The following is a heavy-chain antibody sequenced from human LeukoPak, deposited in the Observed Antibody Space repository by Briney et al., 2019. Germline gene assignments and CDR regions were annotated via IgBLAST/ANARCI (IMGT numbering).Heavy chain of an antibody. CDR1: GGTFSSYA. D-gene: IGHD6-19*01. CDR2: IIPIFGTA. J-gene: IGHJ6*03. CDR3: ARDHWYSSGWYSYYYMDV. V-gene: IGHV1-69*05. Sequence: ASVKVSCKASGGTFSSYAISWVRQAPGQGLEWMGRIIPIFGTANYAQKFQGRVTITTDESTSTAYMELSSLRSEDTAVYYCARDHWYSSGWYSYYYMDVWGKGTTVTVSS.